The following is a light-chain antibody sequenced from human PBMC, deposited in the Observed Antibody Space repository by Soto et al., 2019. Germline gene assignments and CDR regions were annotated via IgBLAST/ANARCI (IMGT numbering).Light chain of an antibody. V-gene: IGKV3D-20*02. J-gene: IGKJ4*01. CDR1: QSVTNSY. Sequence: EIVLAHSPVTLSLSPGERANLSCRASQSVTNSYFAWYQQKPGQAPRLLIFDASNRATGIPARFSGSGSGTDFTLTISSLEPEDFAVYYCQQRSNWPRAFGGGTKVDIK. CDR3: QQRSNWPRA. CDR2: DAS.